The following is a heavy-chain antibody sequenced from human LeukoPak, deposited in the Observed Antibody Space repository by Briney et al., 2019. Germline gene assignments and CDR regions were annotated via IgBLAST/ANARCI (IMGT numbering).Heavy chain of an antibody. V-gene: IGHV1-69*06. Sequence: SVKVSCKASGGTFSSYAISWVRQAPGQGLEWMGGIIPIFGTANYAQKFQGRVTITADKSTSTAYMELSSLRSEDTAVYYCASLADIVAVPAAIGGYYYYYGMDVWGKGTTVTVSS. D-gene: IGHD2-2*01. CDR2: IIPIFGTA. CDR1: GGTFSSYA. J-gene: IGHJ6*04. CDR3: ASLADIVAVPAAIGGYYYYYGMDV.